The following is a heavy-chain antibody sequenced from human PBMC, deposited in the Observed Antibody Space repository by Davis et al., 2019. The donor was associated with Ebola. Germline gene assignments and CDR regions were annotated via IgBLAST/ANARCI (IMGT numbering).Heavy chain of an antibody. Sequence: PGGSLRLSCAASGFTFSSYGMHWVRQAPGKGLEWVAVISYDGSNKYYADSVKGRFTISRDNSKNTLYLQMNSLRAEDTAVYYCARAAAGTWDFDYWGQGTLVTVSS. CDR1: GFTFSSYG. D-gene: IGHD6-13*01. CDR3: ARAAAGTWDFDY. CDR2: ISYDGSNK. J-gene: IGHJ4*02. V-gene: IGHV3-30*03.